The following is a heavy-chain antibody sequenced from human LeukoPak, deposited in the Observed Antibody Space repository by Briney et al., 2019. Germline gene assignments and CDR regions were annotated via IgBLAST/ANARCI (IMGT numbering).Heavy chain of an antibody. J-gene: IGHJ5*02. CDR2: IIPIFGTA. D-gene: IGHD1-26*01. V-gene: IGHV1-69*13. CDR3: ARDIVPIDPNPTRIGNWFDP. Sequence: ASVKLSCKASGATFSSYAISWVRQAPGQGLEWMGGIIPIFGTANYAQKFQGRVTITADESTSTAYMELSSLKSEDTAVYYCARDIVPIDPNPTRIGNWFDPWGQGPLVTVSS. CDR1: GATFSSYA.